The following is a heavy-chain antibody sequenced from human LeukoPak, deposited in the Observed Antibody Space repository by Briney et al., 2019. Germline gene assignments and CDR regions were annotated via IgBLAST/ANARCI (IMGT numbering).Heavy chain of an antibody. V-gene: IGHV3-53*01. J-gene: IGHJ1*01. D-gene: IGHD3-3*02. CDR2: IYSGGST. Sequence: GGSLRLSCAASGFTVSSNYMSWVRQAPGKGLEWVSVIYSGGSTYYADSVKGRFTISRDNSKNTLYLQMNSLRAEDTAVYYCAISDSSQVNYFQHWGQGTLVTVSS. CDR1: GFTVSSNY. CDR3: AISDSSQVNYFQH.